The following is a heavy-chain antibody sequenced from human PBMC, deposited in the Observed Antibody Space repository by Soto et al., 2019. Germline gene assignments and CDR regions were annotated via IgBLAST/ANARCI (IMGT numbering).Heavy chain of an antibody. Sequence: ASVKVSCKASGYTFINYGVSWVRQAPGQGLEWMGWISAYNGDKKYAQNVQGRVTLTTDTSTSTAYMEMRTLRSDDTAAYYCARQAPHIPSGVDVWGQGTTLTVSS. D-gene: IGHD2-21*01. J-gene: IGHJ6*02. CDR1: GYTFINYG. CDR2: ISAYNGDK. V-gene: IGHV1-18*01. CDR3: ARQAPHIPSGVDV.